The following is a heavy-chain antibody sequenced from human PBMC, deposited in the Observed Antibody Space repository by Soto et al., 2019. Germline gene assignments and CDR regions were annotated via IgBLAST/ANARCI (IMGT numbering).Heavy chain of an antibody. Sequence: EVQLVESGGGLVQPGGSLRLSCAASGFTFSSYWRHWVRHAPGKGLVWVSRINSDGSSPSYADSVKGRFTISRDNAKNTLYLQMNSLRAEDTAVYYCVRTSLVVAAATREDYWGQGTLVTVSS. CDR1: GFTFSSYW. D-gene: IGHD2-15*01. CDR3: VRTSLVVAAATREDY. V-gene: IGHV3-74*01. J-gene: IGHJ4*02. CDR2: INSDGSSP.